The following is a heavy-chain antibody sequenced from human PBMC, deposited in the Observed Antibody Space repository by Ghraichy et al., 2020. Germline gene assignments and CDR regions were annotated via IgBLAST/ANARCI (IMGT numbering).Heavy chain of an antibody. V-gene: IGHV3-74*01. CDR2: LNIDGTTV. Sequence: GSLRLSCAASGFSFTDYWMHWVRQTPGRGLEWVSHLNIDGTTVNYADSVKGRFTISRDNAKNTMYPQMISLTVEDTAVYYCVRSYKDGLRHFDYWGQGTLVTVSS. D-gene: IGHD1-14*01. CDR1: GFSFTDYW. J-gene: IGHJ4*02. CDR3: VRSYKDGLRHFDY.